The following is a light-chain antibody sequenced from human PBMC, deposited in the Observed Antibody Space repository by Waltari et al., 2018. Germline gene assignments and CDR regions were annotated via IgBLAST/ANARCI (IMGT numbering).Light chain of an antibody. CDR1: ALPKQY. J-gene: IGLJ3*02. V-gene: IGLV3-25*03. CDR3: QSADTSGTWV. Sequence: SSELTQPPSVSVSPGQTARITCSGDALPKQYAHWYQQKPGQAPRLVIYKGKERPSGNPERFSGSSSGTTVTLTISGVQAEDEADYYCQSADTSGTWVFGGGTKLTVL. CDR2: KGK.